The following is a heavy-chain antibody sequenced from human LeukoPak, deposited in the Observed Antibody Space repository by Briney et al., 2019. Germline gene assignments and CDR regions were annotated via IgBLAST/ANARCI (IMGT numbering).Heavy chain of an antibody. CDR1: GFTFSSYD. CDR3: VRGTGYSAYDYDFDY. D-gene: IGHD5-12*01. Sequence: GGSLRLSCAASGFTFSSYDMHWVRQPRGKGLEWVSAIGTAGDTYYPGSVKGRFTISRENAKNSLYLQMNSLGAGDTAVYYCVRGTGYSAYDYDFDYWGQGTLVTVSS. CDR2: IGTAGDT. J-gene: IGHJ4*02. V-gene: IGHV3-13*04.